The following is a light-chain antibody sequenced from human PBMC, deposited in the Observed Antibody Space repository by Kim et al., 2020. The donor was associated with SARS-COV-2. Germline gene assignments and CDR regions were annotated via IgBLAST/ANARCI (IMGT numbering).Light chain of an antibody. CDR1: QDITTA. CDR2: DVS. Sequence: AIQLTQSPSSLSASVGDRVIITCRASQDITTALVWYQQKPGKAPKLLMYDVSTLESGVPSRFSGSGSGTDFTLTIGSLQPEDYATYYCQQYNNYPRTFGQGTKVDIK. V-gene: IGKV1D-13*01. J-gene: IGKJ1*01. CDR3: QQYNNYPRT.